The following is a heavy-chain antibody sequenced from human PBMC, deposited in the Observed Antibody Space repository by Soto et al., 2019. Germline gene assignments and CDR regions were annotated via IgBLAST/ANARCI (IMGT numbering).Heavy chain of an antibody. CDR1: GFTFSSYW. D-gene: IGHD3-22*01. CDR3: AIRASYYDSSGYFDY. J-gene: IGHJ4*02. Sequence: PGGELRVSWAASGFTFSSYWMHGVRQAPGKGLVWVSRINSDRSSPSYADSVKGRFTISRDNAKNTLYLQMNSLRAEDMAVYYCAIRASYYDSSGYFDYWGQGT. V-gene: IGHV3-74*01. CDR2: INSDRSSP.